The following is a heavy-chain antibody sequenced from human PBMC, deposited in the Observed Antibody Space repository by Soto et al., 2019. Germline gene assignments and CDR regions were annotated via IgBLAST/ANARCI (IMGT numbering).Heavy chain of an antibody. Sequence: EVQLVESGGGLVQPGGSLRLSCAASGFPFSSYSMNWVRQAPGKGLEGVSSISSSSSTIYYADSVKGRFTISRDNAKNSLYLQMNSLRDEDTAVYYCARDSGESIAAAGMGGYYYYGMDVWGQGTTVTVSS. D-gene: IGHD6-13*01. V-gene: IGHV3-48*02. CDR2: ISSSSSTI. CDR3: ARDSGESIAAAGMGGYYYYGMDV. J-gene: IGHJ6*02. CDR1: GFPFSSYS.